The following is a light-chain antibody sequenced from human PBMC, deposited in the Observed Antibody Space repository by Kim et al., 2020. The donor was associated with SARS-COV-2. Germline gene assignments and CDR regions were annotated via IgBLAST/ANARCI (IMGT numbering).Light chain of an antibody. J-gene: IGKJ5*01. Sequence: EIVLTQSPATLSLSPGDRATLSCRASQSVSRYLAWYQQKPGQAPRLLIYDASNRATGIPARFSGSGSGTDFTLTISSLEPEDFAVYYCQQRSNGPITFGQGTRLEIK. CDR1: QSVSRY. V-gene: IGKV3-11*01. CDR2: DAS. CDR3: QQRSNGPIT.